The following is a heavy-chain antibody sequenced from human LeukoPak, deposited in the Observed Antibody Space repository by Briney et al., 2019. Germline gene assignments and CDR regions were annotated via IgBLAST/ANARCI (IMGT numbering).Heavy chain of an antibody. D-gene: IGHD2-2*01. J-gene: IGHJ4*02. Sequence: PGGALTLSCAASGCTFNSYAMSWLRQPPGKGLEWVAVINVSGATTYYADSVNGRFTISRDNSQNTLYLQMNRLRAEGTAVYYCAVISTGSWQDDYWGQGTLVTVSS. CDR2: INVSGATT. V-gene: IGHV3-23*01. CDR1: GCTFNSYA. CDR3: AVISTGSWQDDY.